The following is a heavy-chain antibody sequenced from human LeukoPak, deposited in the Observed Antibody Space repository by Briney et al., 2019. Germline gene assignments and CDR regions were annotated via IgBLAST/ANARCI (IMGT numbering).Heavy chain of an antibody. Sequence: SETLSLTCSVSGGSISSSSYYWGWIRQPPGKGLEWIGSIYYSGSTYYNPSLKSRVAISVDTSKNQFSLKLSSVTAADTAVYYCARDTSWIEAADYWGRGTLVTVSS. CDR3: ARDTSWIEAADY. J-gene: IGHJ4*02. CDR1: GGSISSSSYY. CDR2: IYYSGST. D-gene: IGHD6-25*01. V-gene: IGHV4-39*02.